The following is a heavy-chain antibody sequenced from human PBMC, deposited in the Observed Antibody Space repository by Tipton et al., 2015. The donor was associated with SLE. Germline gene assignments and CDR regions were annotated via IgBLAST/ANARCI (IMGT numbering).Heavy chain of an antibody. D-gene: IGHD3-22*01. J-gene: IGHJ4*02. CDR3: AKASSYYYDSSALGY. CDR2: ISWNSGSI. V-gene: IGHV3-9*01. CDR1: GFTFSSYW. Sequence: SLRLSCAASGFTFSSYWMHWVRQAPGKGLEWVSGISWNSGSIGYADSVKGRFTISRDNAKNSLYLQMNSLRAEDTALYYCAKASSYYYDSSALGYWGQGTLVTVSS.